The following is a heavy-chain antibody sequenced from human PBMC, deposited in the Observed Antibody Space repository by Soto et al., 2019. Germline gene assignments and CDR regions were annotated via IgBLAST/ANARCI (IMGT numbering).Heavy chain of an antibody. Sequence: PSETLSLTCTVSGGPINNYYWTWIRQLPGKGLEWIGYIYYSGSTYYNPSLKSRVTISVDTSKNQFSPKLSSVTAADTAVYYCARWLGYGPHFDYWGQGTLVTVSS. CDR2: IYYSGST. J-gene: IGHJ4*02. D-gene: IGHD5-12*01. CDR3: ARWLGYGPHFDY. V-gene: IGHV4-59*06. CDR1: GGPINNYY.